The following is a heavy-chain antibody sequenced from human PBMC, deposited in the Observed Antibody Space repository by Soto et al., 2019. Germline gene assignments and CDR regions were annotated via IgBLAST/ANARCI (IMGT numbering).Heavy chain of an antibody. CDR1: GGSISSSSYY. J-gene: IGHJ4*02. CDR3: ARHESSGWYGVDRYYFDY. CDR2: IYYSGST. Sequence: SETLSLTCTVSGGSISSSSYYWGWIRQPPGKGLEWIGSIYYSGSTYYNPSLKSRVTISVDTSKNQFSLKLSSVTAADTAVYYCARHESSGWYGVDRYYFDYWGQGTLVTVSS. V-gene: IGHV4-39*01. D-gene: IGHD6-19*01.